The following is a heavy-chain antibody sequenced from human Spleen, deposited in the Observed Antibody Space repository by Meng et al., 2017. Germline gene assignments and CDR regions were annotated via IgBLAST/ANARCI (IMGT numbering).Heavy chain of an antibody. CDR3: AREKAAGLYYYYYGMDV. J-gene: IGHJ6*02. CDR2: IYTSGST. D-gene: IGHD6-13*01. V-gene: IGHV4-4*07. Sequence: GSLRLFCTVSGGSISSYYWSWIRQPAGKGLEWIGRIYTSGSTNYNPSLKSRVTMSVDTSKNQFSLKLSSVTAADTAVYYCAREKAAGLYYYYYGMDVWGQGTKVTVSS. CDR1: GGSISSYY.